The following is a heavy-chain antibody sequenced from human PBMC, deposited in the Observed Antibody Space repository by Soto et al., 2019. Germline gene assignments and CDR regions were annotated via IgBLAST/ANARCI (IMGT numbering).Heavy chain of an antibody. V-gene: IGHV4-34*01. Sequence: SETLSLTCAVYGGSFSGYYWSWIRQPPGKGLEWIGEINHSGSTNYNPSLKSRVTISVDTSKNQFSLKLSSVTAADTAVYYCARAGIMITFGGVIVIHGFDYWGQGTLVTVSS. CDR1: GGSFSGYY. J-gene: IGHJ4*02. CDR2: INHSGST. CDR3: ARAGIMITFGGVIVIHGFDY. D-gene: IGHD3-16*02.